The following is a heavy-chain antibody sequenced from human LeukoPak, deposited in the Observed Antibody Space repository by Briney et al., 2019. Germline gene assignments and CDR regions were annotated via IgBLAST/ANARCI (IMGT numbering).Heavy chain of an antibody. CDR1: GGSISSGDYY. CDR3: ARARRYDYVWGSYRQDAFDI. CDR2: IYYSGST. J-gene: IGHJ3*02. Sequence: SQTLSLTCTVSGGSISSGDYYWSWIRQPPGKGLEWIGYIYYSGSTYYNPSLKSRVTISVDTSKNQFSLKLSSVTAADTVLYYCARARRYDYVWGSYRQDAFDIWGQGTMVTVSS. V-gene: IGHV4-30-4*08. D-gene: IGHD3-16*02.